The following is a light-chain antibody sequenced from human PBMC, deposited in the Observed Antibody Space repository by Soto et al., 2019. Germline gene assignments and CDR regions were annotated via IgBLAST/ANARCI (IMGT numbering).Light chain of an antibody. Sequence: ALTQPASVSGSPGQSITISCTGTSIDVGDYNYVSWYQHHPGKAPKLIIYEVSNRPSGVSNRFSGSSSDNTASLTISGLLPDDEADYYCSSYTTSSTPSYVFGTGTKVTVL. CDR1: SIDVGDYNY. CDR2: EVS. CDR3: SSYTTSSTPSYV. V-gene: IGLV2-14*01. J-gene: IGLJ1*01.